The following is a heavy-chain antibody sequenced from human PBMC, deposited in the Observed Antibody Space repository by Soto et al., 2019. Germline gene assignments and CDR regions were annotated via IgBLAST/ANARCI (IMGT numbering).Heavy chain of an antibody. V-gene: IGHV4-30-4*01. CDR1: GGSISSGDYY. Sequence: SETLSLTCTVSGGSISSGDYYWSWIRQPPGKGLEWIGYIYYSGSTYYNPSLKSRVTISVDTSKNQFSLKLSSVTAADTAVYYCARDQGGRHYDFWSGSWFDPWGQGTLVTVSS. CDR3: ARDQGGRHYDFWSGSWFDP. J-gene: IGHJ5*02. D-gene: IGHD3-3*01. CDR2: IYYSGST.